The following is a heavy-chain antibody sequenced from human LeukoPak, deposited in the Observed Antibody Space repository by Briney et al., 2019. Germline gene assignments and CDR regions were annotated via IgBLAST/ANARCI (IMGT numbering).Heavy chain of an antibody. V-gene: IGHV3-7*03. CDR2: INHNGNVN. Sequence: PGGSLRLSCAASGFTFSSYWMNWAHQAPGKGLEWVASINHNGNVNYNVDSVKGRFTISRDNAKNSLYLQMSNLRAEDTAVYFCARGGGLDVWGQGATVTVSS. D-gene: IGHD3-16*01. CDR1: GFTFSSYW. J-gene: IGHJ6*02. CDR3: ARGGGLDV.